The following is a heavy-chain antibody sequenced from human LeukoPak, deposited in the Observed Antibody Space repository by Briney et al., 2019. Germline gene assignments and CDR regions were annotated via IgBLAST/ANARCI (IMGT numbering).Heavy chain of an antibody. Sequence: QPGGSLRLSCAASGFTFSSYAMHWVRQAPGKGLEWVAVISYDGSNKYYADSVKGRFTISRDNSKNTLYLQMNSLRAEDTAVYYCARASSGYHMSYWGQGTLVTVSS. CDR2: ISYDGSNK. CDR3: ARASSGYHMSY. J-gene: IGHJ4*02. CDR1: GFTFSSYA. V-gene: IGHV3-30-3*01. D-gene: IGHD3-22*01.